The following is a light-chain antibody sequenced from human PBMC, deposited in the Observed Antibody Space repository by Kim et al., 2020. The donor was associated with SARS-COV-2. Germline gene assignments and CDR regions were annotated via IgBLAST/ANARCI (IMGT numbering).Light chain of an antibody. CDR3: SSYTSSKTWV. J-gene: IGLJ3*02. CDR1: SNDVGGYNY. Sequence: GQPITISCTGTSNDVGGYNYVSWYQQHPGKAPKLMIFDVNNRPSGVSNRFSGSKSGNTASLTISGLQTEDEADYYCSSYTSSKTWVFGGGTRVTVL. V-gene: IGLV2-14*03. CDR2: DVN.